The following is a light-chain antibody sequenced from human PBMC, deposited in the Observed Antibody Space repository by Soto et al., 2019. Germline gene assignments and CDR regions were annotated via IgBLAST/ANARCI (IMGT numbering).Light chain of an antibody. Sequence: DIQMTQSPSTLSASVGDRVTITCRASQVFSSGLAWYQQKPGKAPKLLIYDASSLESGVPSRFSGSGSGTEFTLTISSLQPDDFATYYCQQYNSYSPWTFGQGTKVEIK. CDR2: DAS. V-gene: IGKV1-5*01. CDR3: QQYNSYSPWT. CDR1: QVFSSG. J-gene: IGKJ1*01.